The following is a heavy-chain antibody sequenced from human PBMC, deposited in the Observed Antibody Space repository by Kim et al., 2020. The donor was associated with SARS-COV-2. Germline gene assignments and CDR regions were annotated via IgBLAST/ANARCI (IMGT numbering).Heavy chain of an antibody. V-gene: IGHV3-33*05. J-gene: IGHJ4*02. CDR2: TSYEGSTN. CDR3: ARAGTSWSIDH. Sequence: GGSLRLSCAASGFTFNVFGMHWVRHVPGKGLEWVSITSYEGSTNYYADSVKGRFTISRDNSKNTLYLQMNSLRAEDTAVYYCARAGTSWSIDHWGQGAL. D-gene: IGHD6-13*01. CDR1: GFTFNVFG.